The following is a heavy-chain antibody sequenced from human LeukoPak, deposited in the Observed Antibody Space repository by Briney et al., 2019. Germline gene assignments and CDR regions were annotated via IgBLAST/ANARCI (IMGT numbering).Heavy chain of an antibody. D-gene: IGHD2-8*01. CDR3: AKELLYYTRPFDY. CDR1: GFTFSSYA. V-gene: IGHV3-23*01. CDR2: ISGSGGST. Sequence: GGSLGLSCAASGFTFSSYAMSWVRQAPGKGLEWVSAISGSGGSTYYADSVKGRFTVSRDNSKNTLYLQMNSLRAEDTAVYYCAKELLYYTRPFDYWGQGTLVTVSS. J-gene: IGHJ4*02.